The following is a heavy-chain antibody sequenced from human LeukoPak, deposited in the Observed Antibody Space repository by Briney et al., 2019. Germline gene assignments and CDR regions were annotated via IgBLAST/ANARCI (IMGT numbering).Heavy chain of an antibody. Sequence: PGGSLRLSCAASGFTFSSYSMNWVRQAPGKGLEWVSSISSSSSYIYCADSVKGRFTISRDNAKNSLYLQMNSLRAEDTAVYYCARGMAAAYDYNWFDPLGPGNPGHRLL. CDR2: ISSSSSYI. CDR1: GFTFSSYS. D-gene: IGHD5-12*01. V-gene: IGHV3-21*01. CDR3: ARGMAAAYDYNWFDP. J-gene: IGHJ5*02.